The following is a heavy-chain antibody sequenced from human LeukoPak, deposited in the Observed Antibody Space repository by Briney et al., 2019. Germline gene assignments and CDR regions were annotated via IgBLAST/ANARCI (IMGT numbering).Heavy chain of an antibody. J-gene: IGHJ5*02. Sequence: ASVKVSCKASGGTFSSYAISWVRQAPGQGLEWMGWISAYNGNTNYAQKLQGRVTMTTDTSTSTAYMELRSLRSDDTAVYYCARSERTVTISNWFDPWGQGTLVTVSS. CDR1: GGTFSSYA. V-gene: IGHV1-18*01. CDR3: ARSERTVTISNWFDP. CDR2: ISAYNGNT. D-gene: IGHD4-17*01.